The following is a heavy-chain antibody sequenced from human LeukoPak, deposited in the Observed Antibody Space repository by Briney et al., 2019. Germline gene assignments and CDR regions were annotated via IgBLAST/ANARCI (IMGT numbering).Heavy chain of an antibody. Sequence: PSETLSLTCTVSGDSITSGSYYWGWIRQPPGRGLEWIGSIYYSGNTYYNPSLKSRVTISVDTSNNEFSLRLTSVTAADTAVYYCASITMAVVVIRYWGQGTLVPVSS. CDR3: ASITMAVVVIRY. D-gene: IGHD3-22*01. CDR1: GDSITSGSYY. CDR2: IYYSGNT. J-gene: IGHJ4*02. V-gene: IGHV4-39*07.